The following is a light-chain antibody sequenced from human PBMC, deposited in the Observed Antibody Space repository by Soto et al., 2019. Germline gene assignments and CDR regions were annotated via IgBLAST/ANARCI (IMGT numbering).Light chain of an antibody. V-gene: IGKV1-5*03. CDR2: KAS. Sequence: DIDITQSPSTLAASLGDRSTLILRASQTINNSLAWFQQKPGKAPKLLIYKASSLDRGVPSRFSGSGSGTDFTLTISSLQPEDFATYFCQQLNSYPRTFGQGTKVDIK. CDR3: QQLNSYPRT. J-gene: IGKJ1*01. CDR1: QTINNS.